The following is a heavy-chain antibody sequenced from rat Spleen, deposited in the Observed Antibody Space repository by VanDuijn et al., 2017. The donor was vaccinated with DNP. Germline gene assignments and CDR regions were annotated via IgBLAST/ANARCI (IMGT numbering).Heavy chain of an antibody. D-gene: IGHD4-3*01. J-gene: IGHJ2*01. Sequence: EVQLQESGSGLVKPSQSLSLTCSVTGHSIASNYWGWIRKFPRNRMEWIGHISYSGRTDFNPSLESRISITRDTSKNQFFLQLNSITAEDTATYFCAREVIVRSTFSYWGQGVMVTVSS. CDR1: GHSIASNY. CDR2: ISYSGRT. V-gene: IGHV3-1*01. CDR3: AREVIVRSTFSY.